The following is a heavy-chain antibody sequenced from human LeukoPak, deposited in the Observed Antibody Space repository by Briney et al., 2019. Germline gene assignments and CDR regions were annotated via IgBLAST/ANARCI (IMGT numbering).Heavy chain of an antibody. CDR1: GFTFSSYA. CDR2: ISGSGGST. D-gene: IGHD3-22*01. J-gene: IGHJ4*02. CDR3: AKFERYYYDSSGSRNFDY. Sequence: GGSLRLSCAASGFTFSSYAMSWVRQAPGKGLEWVSAISGSGGSTYYADSVKGRFTISRDNSKNTLYLQMNSLRAEDTAVYYCAKFERYYYDSSGSRNFDYWGQGTLVTVSS. V-gene: IGHV3-23*01.